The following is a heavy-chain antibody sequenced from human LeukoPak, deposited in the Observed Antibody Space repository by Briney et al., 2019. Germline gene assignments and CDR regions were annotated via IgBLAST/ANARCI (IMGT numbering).Heavy chain of an antibody. D-gene: IGHD1-26*01. CDR1: GYTFTSYG. CDR2: ISAYNGNT. Sequence: ASVKVSCKASGYTFTSYGISWVRQAPGQGLEWMGWISAYNGNTNYAQKLQGRVTMTTDTSTSTAYMELRSLRSDDTAVYYCARDEETDTIVGATCRFDPWGQGTLVTVSS. V-gene: IGHV1-18*01. J-gene: IGHJ5*02. CDR3: ARDEETDTIVGATCRFDP.